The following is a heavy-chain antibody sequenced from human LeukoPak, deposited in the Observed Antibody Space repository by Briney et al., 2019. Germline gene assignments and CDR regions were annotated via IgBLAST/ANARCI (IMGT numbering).Heavy chain of an antibody. Sequence: PSQTLSLTCTVSGGSISSSSYYWGWIRQPPGKGLEWIGSIYYSGSTYYNPSLKSRVTISVDTSKNQFSLKLSSVTAADTAVYYCARDQRGYSYGWSGVICWGQGTLVTVSS. CDR2: IYYSGST. CDR3: ARDQRGYSYGWSGVIC. J-gene: IGHJ4*02. V-gene: IGHV4-39*07. D-gene: IGHD5-18*01. CDR1: GGSISSSSYY.